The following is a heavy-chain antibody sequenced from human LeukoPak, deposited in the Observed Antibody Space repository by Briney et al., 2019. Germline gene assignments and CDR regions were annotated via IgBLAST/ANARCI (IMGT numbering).Heavy chain of an antibody. J-gene: IGHJ6*02. CDR1: GGSISSGGYY. D-gene: IGHD2-21*02. V-gene: IGHV4-31*03. CDR3: ARDYIVVVTANYYYYGMDV. Sequence: PSQTLSLTCPVSGGSISSGGYYWSWIRQHPGKGLEWIGYIYYSGSTYYNPSLKSRVTISVDTSKNQFSLKLSSVTAADTAVYYCARDYIVVVTANYYYYGMDVWGQGTTVTVSS. CDR2: IYYSGST.